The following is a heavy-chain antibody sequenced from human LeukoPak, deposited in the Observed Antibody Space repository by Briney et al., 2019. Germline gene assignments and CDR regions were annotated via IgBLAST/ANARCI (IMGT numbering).Heavy chain of an antibody. Sequence: GASVKVSCKASEYTFTDYYMHWVRQAPGQGLEWMGWINPVSGGTNYVQKSQGRVTMTRDTPISTAYMELSRLRSDDTAVYYCARANFLSCSSTSCLFDYWGQGTLVTVSS. V-gene: IGHV1-2*02. CDR1: EYTFTDYY. J-gene: IGHJ4*02. CDR2: INPVSGGT. D-gene: IGHD2-2*01. CDR3: ARANFLSCSSTSCLFDY.